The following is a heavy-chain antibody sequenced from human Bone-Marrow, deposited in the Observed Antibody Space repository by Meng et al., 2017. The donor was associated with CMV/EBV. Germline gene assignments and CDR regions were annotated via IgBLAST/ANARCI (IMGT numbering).Heavy chain of an antibody. D-gene: IGHD4-23*01. CDR2: IDNDGSTT. J-gene: IGHJ3*01. V-gene: IGHV3-74*01. CDR3: ARDAPVITPHHDAFDV. Sequence: GESLKISCAASGFTFSNYWMHWLRQVPGKGLEWVARIDNDGSTTDYADSVKGRFTISRDNAKNTLYLQMYSLRGEDTAVYYCARDAPVITPHHDAFDVWGQGTLVTVSS. CDR1: GFTFSNYW.